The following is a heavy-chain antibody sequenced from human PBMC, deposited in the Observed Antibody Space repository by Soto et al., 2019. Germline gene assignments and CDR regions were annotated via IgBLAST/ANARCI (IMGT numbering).Heavy chain of an antibody. J-gene: IGHJ6*02. CDR2: INPNSGGT. V-gene: IGHV1-2*04. CDR1: GYTFTGYY. CDR3: ARGLIVGATKHRLKNYYYYGMDV. D-gene: IGHD1-26*01. Sequence: ASVKVSCKASGYTFTGYYMHWVRQAPGQGLEWMGWINPNSGGTNYAQKFQGWVTMTRDTSIRTAYMELSRLRSDDTAVYYCARGLIVGATKHRLKNYYYYGMDVWGQGTTVTVSS.